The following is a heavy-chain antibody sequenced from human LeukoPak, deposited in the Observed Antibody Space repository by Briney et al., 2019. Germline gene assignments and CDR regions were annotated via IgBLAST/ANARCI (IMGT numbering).Heavy chain of an antibody. CDR1: GGSISSYY. Sequence: SETLSLTCTVSGGSISSYYWSWIRQPPGKGLEWIGYIYYSGSTYYNPSLKSRVTISVDTSKNQFSLKLSSVTAADTAVYYCARQAGPKAELEDWGQGTLVTVSS. V-gene: IGHV4-59*04. D-gene: IGHD1-1*01. CDR3: ARQAGPKAELED. J-gene: IGHJ4*02. CDR2: IYYSGST.